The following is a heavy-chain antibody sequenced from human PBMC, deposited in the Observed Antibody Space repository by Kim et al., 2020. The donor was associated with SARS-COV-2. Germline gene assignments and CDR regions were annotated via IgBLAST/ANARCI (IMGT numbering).Heavy chain of an antibody. D-gene: IGHD3-3*01. V-gene: IGHV4-59*01. CDR3: ASSTIFGVVTDAFDI. Sequence: PSLKSRVTISVDTSKNQFSLKLSSVTAADTAVYYCASSTIFGVVTDAFDIWGQGTMVTVSS. J-gene: IGHJ3*02.